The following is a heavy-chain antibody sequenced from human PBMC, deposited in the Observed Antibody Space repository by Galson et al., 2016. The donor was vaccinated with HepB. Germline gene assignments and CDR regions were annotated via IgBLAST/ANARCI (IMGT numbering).Heavy chain of an antibody. J-gene: IGHJ3*02. V-gene: IGHV3-20*04. CDR3: AKSSGYYFVDSFDM. D-gene: IGHD3-22*01. Sequence: SLRLSCAASGFTFDDYGMNWARQVPGKGLEWVSGINWNGGTTNYVDSVKGRFTISRDNAKNSLYLQMNSLRAGDTALYYCAKSSGYYFVDSFDMWGQGTMVTVSP. CDR2: INWNGGTT. CDR1: GFTFDDYG.